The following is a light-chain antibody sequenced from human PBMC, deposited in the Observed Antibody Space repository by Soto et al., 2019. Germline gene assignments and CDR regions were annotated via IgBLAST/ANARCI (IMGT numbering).Light chain of an antibody. CDR3: QQRRNWPLLS. V-gene: IGKV3-11*01. CDR2: DAF. Sequence: EIALTQSPAPLHSSPWQIATLSCRISQSVTTALAWYHQKPGQAPRLLIYDAFKRATGISARFSGCGSGTDFTLTISSLEPEDFAVYYCQQRRNWPLLSFGGGTNVDIK. CDR1: QSVTTA. J-gene: IGKJ4*01.